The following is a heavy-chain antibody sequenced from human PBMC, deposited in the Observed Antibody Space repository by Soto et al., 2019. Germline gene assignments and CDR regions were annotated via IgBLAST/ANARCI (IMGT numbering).Heavy chain of an antibody. Sequence: SETLSLTCAVSGYSISSGYYWGWIRQPPGKGLEWIGSIYHSGSTYYNPSLKSRVTISVDTSKNQFSLKLSSVTAADTAVYYCARGGEYVLLWFGEGTPNWFDPWGQGTLVTVSS. J-gene: IGHJ5*02. CDR2: IYHSGST. CDR1: GYSISSGYY. D-gene: IGHD3-10*01. CDR3: ARGGEYVLLWFGEGTPNWFDP. V-gene: IGHV4-38-2*01.